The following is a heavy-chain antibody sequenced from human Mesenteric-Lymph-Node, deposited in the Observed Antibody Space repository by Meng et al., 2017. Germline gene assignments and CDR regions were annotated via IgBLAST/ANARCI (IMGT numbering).Heavy chain of an antibody. Sequence: QWRVEGSGPGLVKPSATLSPTGAVYGGSFSGYYWSWIRQPPGKGLEWIGEINHSGSTNYNPSLKSRVTISVDTSKNQFSLKLSSVTAADTAVYYCARGYYDSSGYGYWYFDLWGRGTLVTVSS. CDR2: INHSGST. D-gene: IGHD3-22*01. CDR3: ARGYYDSSGYGYWYFDL. J-gene: IGHJ2*01. CDR1: GGSFSGYY. V-gene: IGHV4-34*09.